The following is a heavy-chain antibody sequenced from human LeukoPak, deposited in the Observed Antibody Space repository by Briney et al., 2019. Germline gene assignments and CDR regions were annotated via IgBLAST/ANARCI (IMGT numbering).Heavy chain of an antibody. D-gene: IGHD3-22*01. CDR1: GGSISSSNW. Sequence: SETLSLTCAVSGGSISSSNWWSWVRQPPGKGLEWIGEICHSGSTNYNPSLKSRVTISVDKTKNQFSLKLSSVTAADTAVYYCARFLYYYDSSGYYRGSHYFDYWGQGTLVTVSS. CDR2: ICHSGST. CDR3: ARFLYYYDSSGYYRGSHYFDY. V-gene: IGHV4-4*02. J-gene: IGHJ4*02.